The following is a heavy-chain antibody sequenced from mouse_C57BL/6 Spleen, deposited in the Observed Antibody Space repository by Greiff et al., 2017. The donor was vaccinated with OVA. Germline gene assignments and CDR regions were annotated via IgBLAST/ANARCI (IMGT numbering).Heavy chain of an antibody. J-gene: IGHJ3*01. V-gene: IGHV10-1*01. CDR2: IRSKSNNYAT. CDR1: GFSFNTYA. Sequence: EVQLVESGGGLVQPKGSLKLSCAASGFSFNTYAMNWVRQAPGKGLEWVARIRSKSNNYATYYADSVKDRFTISRDDSESMLYLQMNNLKTEDTAMYYCVYDYDVGWFAYWGQGTLVTVSA. CDR3: VYDYDVGWFAY. D-gene: IGHD2-4*01.